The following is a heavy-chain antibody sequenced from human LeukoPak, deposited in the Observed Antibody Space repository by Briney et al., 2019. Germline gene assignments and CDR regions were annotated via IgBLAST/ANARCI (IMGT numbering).Heavy chain of an antibody. CDR3: AKDISEPRDGYTFDY. D-gene: IGHD5-24*01. V-gene: IGHV3-9*03. CDR2: ISWNSGSI. Sequence: GRSLRLSCAASGFTFDDYAMHWVRQAPGKGLEWVSGISWNSGSIGYADSVKGRFTISRDNAKNSLYLQMNSLRAEDMALYYCAKDISEPRDGYTFDYWGQGTLVTVSS. CDR1: GFTFDDYA. J-gene: IGHJ4*02.